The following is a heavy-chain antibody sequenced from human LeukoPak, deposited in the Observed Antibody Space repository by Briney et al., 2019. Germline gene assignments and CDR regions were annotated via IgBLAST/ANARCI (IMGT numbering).Heavy chain of an antibody. V-gene: IGHV1-2*06. J-gene: IGHJ5*02. Sequence: ASVKVSCKASGYTFTGYYMSWVRQAPGQGLEWMGRINPNSGGTNYAQKFQGRVTMTRDTSISTAYMELSRLRSDDTAVYYCARELDTLERWLAAHNLFVPWGAGTLVTVSS. CDR2: INPNSGGT. CDR1: GYTFTGYY. D-gene: IGHD5-24*01. CDR3: ARELDTLERWLAAHNLFVP.